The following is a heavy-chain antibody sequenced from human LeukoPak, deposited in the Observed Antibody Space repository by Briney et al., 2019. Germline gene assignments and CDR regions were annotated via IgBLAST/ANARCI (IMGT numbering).Heavy chain of an antibody. CDR2: IYYSGST. V-gene: IGHV4-39*07. J-gene: IGHJ3*02. CDR3: ARSEINKWELDAFDI. Sequence: NPSETLSLTCTVSGGSISSSSYYWGWIRQPPGKGLEWIGSIYYSGSTYYNPSLKSRVTVSVDTSKNQFSLKLSSVTAADTAVYYCARSEINKWELDAFDIWGQGTIVTVSS. D-gene: IGHD1-26*01. CDR1: GGSISSSSYY.